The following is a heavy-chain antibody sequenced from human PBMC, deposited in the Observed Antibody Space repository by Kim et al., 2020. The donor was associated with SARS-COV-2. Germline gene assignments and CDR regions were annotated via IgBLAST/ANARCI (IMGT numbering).Heavy chain of an antibody. V-gene: IGHV3-23*01. CDR3: AKTLYSSSPLLHNWFDP. J-gene: IGHJ5*02. CDR1: GFTFSSYA. CDR2: ISGSGGST. D-gene: IGHD6-13*01. Sequence: GGSLRLSCAASGFTFSSYAMSWVRQAPGKGLEWVSAISGSGGSTYYADSVKGRFTISRDNSKNTLYLQMNSLRAEDTAVYYCAKTLYSSSPLLHNWFDPWGQGTLVTVSS.